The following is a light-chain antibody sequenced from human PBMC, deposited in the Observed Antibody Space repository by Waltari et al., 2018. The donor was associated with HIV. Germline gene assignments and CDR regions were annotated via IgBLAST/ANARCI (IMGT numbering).Light chain of an antibody. Sequence: QSALPQPASMSGSPGQSITISCTGTRSDVGGYNYVSWYQQHPGKAPKLMIYEVSNRPSGVSNRFSGSKSGNTASLTISGLQAEDEADYYCSSYTSSSTLRVFGGGTKLTVL. CDR1: RSDVGGYNY. J-gene: IGLJ2*01. CDR3: SSYTSSSTLRV. CDR2: EVS. V-gene: IGLV2-14*01.